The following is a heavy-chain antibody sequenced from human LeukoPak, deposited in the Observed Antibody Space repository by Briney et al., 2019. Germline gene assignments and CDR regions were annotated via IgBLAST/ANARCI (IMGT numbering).Heavy chain of an antibody. CDR3: ARGGGSWQSFDY. CDR2: VHLSGRT. D-gene: IGHD6-13*01. J-gene: IGHJ4*02. Sequence: SGTLSLTCGVSGGSISSTNWWTWVRQPPGEGLEWIGEVHLSGRTNYNPSLKSRVTMSVDTSKNQFSLKLSSVTAADTAVYYCARGGGSWQSFDYWGQGTLVTVSS. V-gene: IGHV4-4*02. CDR1: GGSISSTNW.